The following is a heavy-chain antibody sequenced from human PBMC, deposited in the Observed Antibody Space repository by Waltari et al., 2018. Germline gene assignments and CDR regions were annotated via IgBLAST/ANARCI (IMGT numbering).Heavy chain of an antibody. CDR3: ARDFRNGASYI. Sequence: QVQLVESGGGLVEPGGSLRLSCAASGFNLGDYYMTWIRQAPGKGLGWISYISGSGGSIYSAYSVKGRLTISRDNAKNSLCLQMDSLRADDTALYYCARDFRNGASYIWGRGTMVTVTS. CDR2: ISGSGGSI. D-gene: IGHD2-8*01. CDR1: GFNLGDYY. V-gene: IGHV3-11*04. J-gene: IGHJ3*02.